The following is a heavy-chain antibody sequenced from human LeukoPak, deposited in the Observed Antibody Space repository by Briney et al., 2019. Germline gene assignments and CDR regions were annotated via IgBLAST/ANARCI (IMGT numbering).Heavy chain of an antibody. CDR3: AGSTVTTGLVDY. CDR2: ISSSSSYI. J-gene: IGHJ4*02. D-gene: IGHD4-17*01. CDR1: GFTFSSYS. V-gene: IGHV3-21*01. Sequence: GGSLRLSCAASGFTFSSYSMNWVRQAPGKGLEWVSSISSSSSYIYYADSVKGRFTISRDNAKNSLYLQMNSLRAEDTAVYYCAGSTVTTGLVDYWGQGTLVTVSS.